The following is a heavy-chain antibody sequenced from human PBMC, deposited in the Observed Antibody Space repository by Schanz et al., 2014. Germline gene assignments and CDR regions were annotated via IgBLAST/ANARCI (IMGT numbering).Heavy chain of an antibody. J-gene: IGHJ4*02. CDR2: VSRSTPDI. CDR3: AKDRSWDYDSSGYFDY. Sequence: DVQLLESGGGLVQPGGSLRLSCAASGFTFTNYAMSWVRQAPGKGLEWVSYVSRSTPDIYYADSVKGRFTMSRDNAKNSVFLQMNSLRAEDTAVYYCAKDRSWDYDSSGYFDYWGQGTLVTVSS. CDR1: GFTFTNYA. D-gene: IGHD3-22*01. V-gene: IGHV3-23*01.